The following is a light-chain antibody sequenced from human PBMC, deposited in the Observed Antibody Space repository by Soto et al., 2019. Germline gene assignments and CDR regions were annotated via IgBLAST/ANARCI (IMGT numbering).Light chain of an antibody. Sequence: EIVLTQSPGTLSLSPGESATLSCRASQSVSHFLAWYQQKPGQAPWLLIYDTSSRATGIPGRFSGSGSGTDFALTIDCLEPEDSAVYYCQQRTDCPTFGGGTKVEI. CDR1: QSVSHF. CDR3: QQRTDCPT. V-gene: IGKV3-11*01. J-gene: IGKJ4*01. CDR2: DTS.